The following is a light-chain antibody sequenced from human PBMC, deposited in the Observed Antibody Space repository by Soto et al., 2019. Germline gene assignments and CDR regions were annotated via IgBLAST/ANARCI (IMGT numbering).Light chain of an antibody. J-gene: IGLJ1*01. CDR2: SNN. CDR1: SSNIGSNA. CDR3: AAWDDSLNGYV. V-gene: IGLV1-44*01. Sequence: QSVLTQPPSASGTPGQRVTISCSGSSSNIGSNAVNWFQQLPGTAPQLLIYSNNQRPSGVPDRFSGSKSGTSASLAISALQSEDEADYHCAAWDDSLNGYVFGTGTKVTVL.